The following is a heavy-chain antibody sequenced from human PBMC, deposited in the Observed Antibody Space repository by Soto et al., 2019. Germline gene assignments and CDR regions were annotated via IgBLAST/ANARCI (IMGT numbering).Heavy chain of an antibody. Sequence: EVQLVESGGGLKQPGGSLRLSCAASGFTFRSYSMNWVRQAPGKGLEWVSYISSSNRTINYADSVKGRFIISRDNAKKSLYLQMHSLRDEDTAVYYCAREGWPLLQTGMDVWGQGTTVTASS. CDR1: GFTFRSYS. CDR3: AREGWPLLQTGMDV. CDR2: ISSSNRTI. J-gene: IGHJ6*01. D-gene: IGHD2-15*01. V-gene: IGHV3-48*02.